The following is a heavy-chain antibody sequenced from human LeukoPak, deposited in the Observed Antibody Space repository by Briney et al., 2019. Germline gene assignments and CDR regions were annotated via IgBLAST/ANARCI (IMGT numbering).Heavy chain of an antibody. CDR3: AKPRVSGDAHFDY. D-gene: IGHD4-17*01. Sequence: GGSPRLSCAASGFTVSSNYMSWVRQAPGKGLEWVSVIYSGGSTYYANSVKGRFTISRDNSKNTLYLQMNSLRTEDTAVYYCAKPRVSGDAHFDYWGQGTLVTVSS. CDR2: IYSGGST. V-gene: IGHV3-66*04. J-gene: IGHJ4*02. CDR1: GFTVSSNY.